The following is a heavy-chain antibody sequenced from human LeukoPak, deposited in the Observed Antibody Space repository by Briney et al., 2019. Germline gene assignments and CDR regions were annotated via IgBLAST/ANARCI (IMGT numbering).Heavy chain of an antibody. V-gene: IGHV1-46*01. Sequence: ASVKVSCKAPGYTFTSYYMHWVRQAPGQGPEWMGIINPSGGSTTYAQKFQGRLTMTRDTSTSTVYMELSSLRSEDTAVYYCARPQGAYCGGDCYLDYWGQGTLVTVSS. D-gene: IGHD2-21*02. CDR2: INPSGGST. CDR3: ARPQGAYCGGDCYLDY. CDR1: GYTFTSYY. J-gene: IGHJ4*02.